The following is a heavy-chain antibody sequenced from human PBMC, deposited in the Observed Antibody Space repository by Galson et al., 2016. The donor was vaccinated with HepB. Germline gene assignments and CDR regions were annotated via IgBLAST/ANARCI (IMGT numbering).Heavy chain of an antibody. V-gene: IGHV3-21*01. CDR3: AIADGFNTPFFDS. CDR2: ISSSGVYI. J-gene: IGHJ4*02. Sequence: SLRLSCAASGFTLSNYTIDWVRQAPGKGLEWVSCISSSGVYIWYADSVRGRYTISRDNAKNSLYLQMDSLTAEGTAVYYCAIADGFNTPFFDSWGKGTLVTVSS. CDR1: GFTLSNYT. D-gene: IGHD5-24*01.